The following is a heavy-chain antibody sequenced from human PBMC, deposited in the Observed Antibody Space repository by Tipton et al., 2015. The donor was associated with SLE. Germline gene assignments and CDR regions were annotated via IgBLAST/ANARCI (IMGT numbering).Heavy chain of an antibody. CDR1: GGSISSHY. V-gene: IGHV4-59*11. J-gene: IGHJ3*02. CDR2: IYYSGST. D-gene: IGHD4-17*01. Sequence: TLSLTCTVSGGSISSHYWSWIRQPPGKGLEWIGYIYYSGSTNYNPPLKSRVTISVDTSKNQFPLKLSSVTAADTAVYYCARDGGVDYGDYNAFDIWGQGTMVTVSS. CDR3: ARDGGVDYGDYNAFDI.